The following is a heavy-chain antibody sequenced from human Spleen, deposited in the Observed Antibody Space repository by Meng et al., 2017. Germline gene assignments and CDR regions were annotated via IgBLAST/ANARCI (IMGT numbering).Heavy chain of an antibody. CDR3: AHMSRYSYDVPFDY. CDR2: IYWHDEE. J-gene: IGHJ4*02. D-gene: IGHD5-18*01. Sequence: QITLRELGETLVKPTQTLTLTCSFSGFSLSTSEEAVGWIRQPPGKALEWLALIYWHDEERYSPSLKGRLTITKDTSKNQVVLTMTNMDPVDTATYYCAHMSRYSYDVPFDYWGQGTLVTVSS. V-gene: IGHV2-5*01. CDR1: GFSLSTSEEA.